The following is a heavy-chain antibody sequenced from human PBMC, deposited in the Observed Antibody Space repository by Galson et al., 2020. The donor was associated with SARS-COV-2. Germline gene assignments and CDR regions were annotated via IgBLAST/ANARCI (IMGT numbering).Heavy chain of an antibody. V-gene: IGHV3-43*01. Sequence: ESLMIHCPSPGIQLEEYILHLVRQPTATGVGRGADLSQHGCSTFYADPVKGRSTISRDNTNSSLYLQMNSLSTEATALYFCVRRSGDSVLGSFAYWGQGTRVTVAS. CDR3: VRRSGDSVLGSFAY. CDR1: GIQLEEYI. J-gene: IGHJ4*02. D-gene: IGHD4-17*01. CDR2: LSQHGCST.